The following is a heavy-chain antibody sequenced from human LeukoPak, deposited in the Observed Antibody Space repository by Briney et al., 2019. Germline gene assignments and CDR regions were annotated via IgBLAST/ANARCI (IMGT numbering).Heavy chain of an antibody. Sequence: ASVKVSCKASGYTFTGYYMHWVRQAPGQGLERMGWINPNSGGTNYAQKFQGRVTMTRGTSISTAYMELSRLRSDDTAVYYCARGGPGVVRYYYYGMDVWGQGTTVTVSS. D-gene: IGHD3-3*01. CDR1: GYTFTGYY. V-gene: IGHV1-2*02. CDR3: ARGGPGVVRYYYYGMDV. J-gene: IGHJ6*02. CDR2: INPNSGGT.